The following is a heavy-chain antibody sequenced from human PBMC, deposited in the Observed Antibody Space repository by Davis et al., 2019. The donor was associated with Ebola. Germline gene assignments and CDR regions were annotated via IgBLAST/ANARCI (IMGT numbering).Heavy chain of an antibody. CDR1: GFTFSNYW. Sequence: PGGSLRLSCAASGFTFSNYWMHWVRQGPGKGLVWVSRIHSDGSVISYADSVKGRFTISRDNAKNTLYLQMNSLRAEDAGVYYCAAIAVTGTAEAFDFWGQGTMVTVSS. J-gene: IGHJ3*01. CDR2: IHSDGSVI. CDR3: AAIAVTGTAEAFDF. V-gene: IGHV3-74*01. D-gene: IGHD6-13*01.